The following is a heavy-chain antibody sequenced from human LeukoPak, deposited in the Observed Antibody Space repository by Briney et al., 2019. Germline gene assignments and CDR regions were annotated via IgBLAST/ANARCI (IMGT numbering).Heavy chain of an antibody. CDR1: GFTFSSYS. V-gene: IGHV3-21*01. CDR2: ISSSSSYI. D-gene: IGHD2-8*01. J-gene: IGHJ6*02. Sequence: GGSLRLSCAASGFTFSSYSMNWVRQAPGKGLEWVSSISSSSSYIYYADSVKGRFTISRDNAKNSLYLQMNSLRAEDTAVYYCARDGEMVYAHIYYYYGMDVWSQGTTVTVSS. CDR3: ARDGEMVYAHIYYYYGMDV.